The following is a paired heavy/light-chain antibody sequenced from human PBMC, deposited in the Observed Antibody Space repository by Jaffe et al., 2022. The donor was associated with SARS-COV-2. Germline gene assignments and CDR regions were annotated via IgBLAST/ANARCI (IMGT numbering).Light chain of an antibody. J-gene: IGKJ4*01. V-gene: IGKV3-11*01. CDR2: DVS. CDR3: QQRSNWPFT. CDR1: QSVSSY. Sequence: EIVLTQSPATLSLSPGERATLSCRASQSVSSYLAWYQQKPGQAPRLLIYDVSNRATGIPARFSGSGSGTDFTLTISSLEPEDLAVYYCQQRSNWPFTFGGGTKVEIK.
Heavy chain of an antibody. D-gene: IGHD5-12*01. J-gene: IGHJ4*02. Sequence: EVQLVESEGGLIQPGGSLRLSCAASGFTVSSNYMGWVRQAPGKGLEWVSVIYSGGGAYYTDSVKGRFTISRDNAKNTLYLQMNSLRAEDTAVYYCATSGTTWYVDYWGQGTLVTVSS. V-gene: IGHV3-53*01. CDR1: GFTVSSNY. CDR3: ATSGTTWYVDY. CDR2: IYSGGGA.